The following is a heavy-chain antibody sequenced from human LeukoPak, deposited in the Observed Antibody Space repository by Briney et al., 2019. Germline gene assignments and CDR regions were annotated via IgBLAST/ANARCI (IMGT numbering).Heavy chain of an antibody. CDR2: IKSKTEGGTT. V-gene: IGHV3-15*01. CDR3: STDPTY. Sequence: GGSLRLSCAASGFTFSNAWMSWVRQAPGKGLEWLGRIKSKTEGGTTDYAAPVKGRFTISRDDSKNTVYLQMNRLITEDTAVYYCSTDPTYWGQGTLVTVSS. CDR1: GFTFSNAW. J-gene: IGHJ4*02.